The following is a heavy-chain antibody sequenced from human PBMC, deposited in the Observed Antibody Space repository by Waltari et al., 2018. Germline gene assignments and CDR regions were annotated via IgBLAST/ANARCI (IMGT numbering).Heavy chain of an antibody. Sequence: QVQLQQWGAGLLKPSETLSLTCAVYGGSFSGYYWSWIRQPPGKGLEWIGEINHSGSTTYNPSLKSRVTISVDTSKNQFSLKLSSVTAADTAVYYCARGRVEVRFLEWLLRTLFDYWGQGTLVTVSS. J-gene: IGHJ4*02. CDR3: ARGRVEVRFLEWLLRTLFDY. D-gene: IGHD3-3*01. V-gene: IGHV4-34*01. CDR1: GGSFSGYY. CDR2: INHSGST.